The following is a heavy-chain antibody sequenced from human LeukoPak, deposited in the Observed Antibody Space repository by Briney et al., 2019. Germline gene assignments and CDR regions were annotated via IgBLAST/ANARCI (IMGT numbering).Heavy chain of an antibody. Sequence: SETLSLTCAVSGYSISSGYYWGWIRPPPGNGLEWIGTIHHSGSTYYNPSLKSRVTISVDTSNNQFSLNLSSVTAADTAMYYCARVTRESSAYVPFDYWGQGTLVTVSS. CDR1: GYSISSGYY. V-gene: IGHV4-38-2*01. D-gene: IGHD3-22*01. CDR3: ARVTRESSAYVPFDY. CDR2: IHHSGST. J-gene: IGHJ4*02.